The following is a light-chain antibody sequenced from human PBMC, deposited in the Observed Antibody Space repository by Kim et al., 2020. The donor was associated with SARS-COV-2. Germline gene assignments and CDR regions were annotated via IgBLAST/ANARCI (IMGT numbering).Light chain of an antibody. CDR1: QSVSSY. Sequence: LSPGERATLSCRASQSVSSYLAWYQQKLGQAPRLLIYDASNRATGIPARFSGSGSGTDFTLTISSLEPEDFAVYYCQQRSNWPPYSFGQGTKLEI. J-gene: IGKJ2*03. V-gene: IGKV3-11*01. CDR3: QQRSNWPPYS. CDR2: DAS.